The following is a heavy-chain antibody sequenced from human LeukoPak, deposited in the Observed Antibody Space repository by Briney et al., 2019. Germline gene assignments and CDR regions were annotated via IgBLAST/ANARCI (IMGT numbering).Heavy chain of an antibody. D-gene: IGHD4-11*01. CDR2: VYHSGST. J-gene: IGHJ6*03. CDR1: GGSISSGNLY. CDR3: ARYSNYGDYYYYYMDV. Sequence: SETLSLTCTVSGGSISSGNLYWNWIRQSPDKGLEWLGNVYHSGSTYYNPSLKSRVTISVDTSKNQFSLKLSSVTAADTAVYYCARYSNYGDYYYYYMDVWGKGTTVTVSS. V-gene: IGHV4-39*07.